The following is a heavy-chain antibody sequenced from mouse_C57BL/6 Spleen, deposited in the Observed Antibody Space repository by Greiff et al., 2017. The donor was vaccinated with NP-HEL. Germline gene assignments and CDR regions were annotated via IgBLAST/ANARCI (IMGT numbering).Heavy chain of an antibody. J-gene: IGHJ4*01. CDR1: GYTFTSYG. Sequence: QVQLKESGAELARPGASVKLSCKASGYTFTSYGISWVKQRTGQGLEWIGEIYPRSGNTYYNEKFKGKATLTADKSSSTAYMELRSLTSEDSAVYFCARCYYDYEGAMDYWGQGTSVTVSS. CDR3: ARCYYDYEGAMDY. D-gene: IGHD2-4*01. V-gene: IGHV1-81*01. CDR2: IYPRSGNT.